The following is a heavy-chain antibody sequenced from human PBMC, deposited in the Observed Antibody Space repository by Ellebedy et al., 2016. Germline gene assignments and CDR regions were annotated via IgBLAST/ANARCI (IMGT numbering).Heavy chain of an antibody. V-gene: IGHV1-69*13. Sequence: ASVKVSCKASGYSFTSYGINWVRQAPGQGLEWLGGLTPLFATPSYPQKFQGRVTITADESTSTTYMELSSLRFEDTALYYCARDGTSDHDSGDYLRPPLEYWGQGTLVSVSS. CDR1: GYSFTSYG. CDR2: LTPLFATP. D-gene: IGHD4-17*01. J-gene: IGHJ4*02. CDR3: ARDGTSDHDSGDYLRPPLEY.